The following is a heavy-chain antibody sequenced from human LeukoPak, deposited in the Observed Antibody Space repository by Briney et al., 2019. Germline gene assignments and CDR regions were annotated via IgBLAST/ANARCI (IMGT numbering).Heavy chain of an antibody. V-gene: IGHV4-39*07. Sequence: SETLSLTCTVSGGSISRSRDYWGWIRQPPGKGLEWIGSIYYSGSTYYNPSLKSRVTISGDTSKNQFSLKLSSVTAADTAVYYCTRGSIAYYYMDVWGKGTTVTISS. J-gene: IGHJ6*03. CDR1: GGSISRSRDY. CDR3: TRGSIAYYYMDV. D-gene: IGHD3-22*01. CDR2: IYYSGST.